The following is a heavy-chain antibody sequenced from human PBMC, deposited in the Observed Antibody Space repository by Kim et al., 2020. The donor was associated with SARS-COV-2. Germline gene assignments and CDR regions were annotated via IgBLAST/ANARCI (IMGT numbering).Heavy chain of an antibody. CDR1: GGSFSGFY. Sequence: SETLSLTCAVYGGSFSGFYWSWIRQPPGRGLEWIGEINHSGRTNYNPSLKSRVTISVDTSKNQFSLKLTSGTAADTAVYYCARRLSITSGSGSHYCDLWGQGTLVTVSS. J-gene: IGHJ4*02. V-gene: IGHV4-34*01. CDR3: ARRLSITSGSGSHYCDL. CDR2: INHSGRT. D-gene: IGHD3-10*01.